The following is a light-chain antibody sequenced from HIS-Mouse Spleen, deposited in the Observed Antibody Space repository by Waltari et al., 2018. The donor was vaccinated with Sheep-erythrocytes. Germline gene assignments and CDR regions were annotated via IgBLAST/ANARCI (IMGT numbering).Light chain of an antibody. J-gene: IGKJ2*01. CDR2: DSP. CDR3: QQRSNWYT. V-gene: IGKV3-11*01. Sequence: EIMLTQPPATLSYSPGARATLSCRASQSVRGYLPGSQQKHGKAPRPLLYDSPNRDSGIPARFSGSGSGTDSTPTISSLEPEDFAVYYCQQRSNWYTFGQGTKLEIK. CDR1: QSVRGY.